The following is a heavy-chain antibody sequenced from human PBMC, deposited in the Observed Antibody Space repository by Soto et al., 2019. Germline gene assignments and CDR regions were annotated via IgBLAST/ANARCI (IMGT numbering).Heavy chain of an antibody. D-gene: IGHD4-17*01. J-gene: IGHJ6*03. V-gene: IGHV1-8*01. CDR2: MNPNSGNT. CDR3: ARVCGTVTRYYYYYYYMDV. CDR1: GYTFTSYD. Sequence: QVQLVQSGAEVKKPGASVKVSCKASGYTFTSYDINWERQATGQGLEWMGWMNPNSGNTGYAQKFQGRVTMTRNTSISTAYMELSSLRSEDTAVYYCARVCGTVTRYYYYYYYMDVWGKGTTVTVSS.